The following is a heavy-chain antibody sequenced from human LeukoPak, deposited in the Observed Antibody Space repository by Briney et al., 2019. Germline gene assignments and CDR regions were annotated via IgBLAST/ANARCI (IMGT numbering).Heavy chain of an antibody. V-gene: IGHV4-59*08. CDR2: IYYSGST. Sequence: SETLSLTCTVSGGSMSPYHWGWIRQPPGEGLEWTGYIYYSGSTNYNPSLNSRVTISVDTSKNQFSLRLSSVTAADTAIYYCARAVSGRFDYWGQGTLVTVFS. CDR3: ARAVSGRFDY. J-gene: IGHJ4*02. D-gene: IGHD6-19*01. CDR1: GGSMSPYH.